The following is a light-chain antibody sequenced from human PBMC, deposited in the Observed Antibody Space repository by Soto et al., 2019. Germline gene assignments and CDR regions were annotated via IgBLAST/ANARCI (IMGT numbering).Light chain of an antibody. CDR1: QSVSSSY. Sequence: ELVLTQYTGTLSLSPGERATLSCRASQSVSSSYLAWYQQKPGQAPRLLIYGASSRATGIPDRFSGSGSGTDFTLTISRLEPEDFAVYYCQQYGSSPPITFGQGTRLEIK. J-gene: IGKJ5*01. CDR3: QQYGSSPPIT. V-gene: IGKV3-20*01. CDR2: GAS.